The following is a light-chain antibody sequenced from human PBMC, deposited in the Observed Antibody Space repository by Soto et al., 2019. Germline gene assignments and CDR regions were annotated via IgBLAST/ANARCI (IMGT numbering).Light chain of an antibody. CDR1: QSSSSH. V-gene: IGKV1-39*01. CDR2: GAS. CDR3: QQSYTTPQT. Sequence: DIQMTHSPASLSASVGDRVTITCRASQSSSSHLNWYQQKAGKATKLLISGASSLESGVPSRFRGSGSGTDFTLTISSLQTENFPPYYCQQSYTTPQTFGQATKVETK. J-gene: IGKJ1*01.